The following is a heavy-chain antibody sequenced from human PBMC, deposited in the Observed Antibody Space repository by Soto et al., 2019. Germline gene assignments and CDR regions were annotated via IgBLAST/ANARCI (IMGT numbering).Heavy chain of an antibody. CDR1: GYTFTSYG. CDR2: ISAYNGNT. Sequence: QVQLVQSGAEVKKPGASVKVSCKASGYTFTSYGISWVRQAPGQGLEWMGWISAYNGNTNYAQKLQGRVTMTTDTTTSTAYMELRSLRSDDTAVYSCARDLLGVKIGDSVGYYYYGMDVWGHGTTGTVSS. D-gene: IGHD4-17*01. V-gene: IGHV1-18*04. J-gene: IGHJ6*02. CDR3: ARDLLGVKIGDSVGYYYYGMDV.